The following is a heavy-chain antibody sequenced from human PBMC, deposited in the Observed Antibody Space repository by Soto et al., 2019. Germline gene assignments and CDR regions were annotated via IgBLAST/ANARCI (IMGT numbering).Heavy chain of an antibody. J-gene: IGHJ5*02. Sequence: GGSLRLSCAASGFTFSSYAMHWVRQAPGKGLEWVAVISYDGSNKYYADSVKGRFTISRDNSKNTLYLQMNSLRAEDTAVYYCARDIVGATSLNWFDPWGQGTLVTVSS. V-gene: IGHV3-30-3*01. CDR2: ISYDGSNK. D-gene: IGHD1-26*01. CDR3: ARDIVGATSLNWFDP. CDR1: GFTFSSYA.